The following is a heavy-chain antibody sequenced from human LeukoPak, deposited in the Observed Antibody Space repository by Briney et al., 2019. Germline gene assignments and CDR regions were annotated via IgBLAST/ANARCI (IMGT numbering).Heavy chain of an antibody. CDR1: GGSIRSYY. CDR3: ARVGSSGWSFGY. Sequence: SETLSLTCTVSGGSIRSYYWGWIRQPPGKGLEWIGYIYYSGSTNYNPSLKSRVTISVDTSKNQFSLRLSSVTAADTAVYYCARVGSSGWSFGYWGQGTLVTVSS. D-gene: IGHD6-19*01. V-gene: IGHV4-59*01. J-gene: IGHJ4*02. CDR2: IYYSGST.